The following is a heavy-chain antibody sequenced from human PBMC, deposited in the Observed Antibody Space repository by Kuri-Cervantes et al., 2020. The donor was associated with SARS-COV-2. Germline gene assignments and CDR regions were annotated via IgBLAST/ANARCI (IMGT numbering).Heavy chain of an antibody. CDR3: TSYRDFWSGTAGIDY. D-gene: IGHD3-3*01. J-gene: IGHJ4*02. CDR1: GGTFSSYA. V-gene: IGHV1-69*04. CDR2: IIPILGTA. Sequence: SVKVSCKASGGTFSSYAISWVRQAPGQGLEWMGRIIPILGTANYAQKFQGRVTITADKSTSTAYMELSSLRSEDTAVYYCTSYRDFWSGTAGIDYWGQGTLVTVSS.